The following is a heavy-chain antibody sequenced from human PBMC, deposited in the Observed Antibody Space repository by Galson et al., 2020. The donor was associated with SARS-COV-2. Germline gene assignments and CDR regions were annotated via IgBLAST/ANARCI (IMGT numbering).Heavy chain of an antibody. J-gene: IGHJ4*02. D-gene: IGHD1-26*01. V-gene: IGHV1-2*02. Sequence: ASVKVSCKASGYTFTGYYMHWVRQAPGQGLEWMGWINPNSGGTNYAQKFQGRVTMTRDTSISTAYMELSRLRSDDTAVYYCARDPLGAGAYYFDYWGQGTLVTVSS. CDR2: INPNSGGT. CDR3: ARDPLGAGAYYFDY. CDR1: GYTFTGYY.